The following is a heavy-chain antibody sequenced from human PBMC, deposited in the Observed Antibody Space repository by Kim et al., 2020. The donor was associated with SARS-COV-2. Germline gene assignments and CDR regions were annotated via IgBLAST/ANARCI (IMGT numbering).Heavy chain of an antibody. V-gene: IGHV4-34*01. J-gene: IGHJ3*02. D-gene: IGHD3-10*01. Sequence: SETLSLTCAVYGGSFSANYWGWMRQSPGKGLEWIGEINHSGSTNYNPSLKSRVTISADSSKKQFSLKLNSVTAADTAMYFCTKGGWFGEALDAFDIWSQGTMVTVSS. CDR1: GGSFSANY. CDR2: INHSGST. CDR3: TKGGWFGEALDAFDI.